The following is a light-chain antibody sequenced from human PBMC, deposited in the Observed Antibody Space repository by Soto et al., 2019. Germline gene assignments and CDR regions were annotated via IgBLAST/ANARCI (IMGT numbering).Light chain of an antibody. CDR1: SSDVGSYNL. J-gene: IGLJ2*01. CDR3: SSYAASNNLGV. V-gene: IGLV2-8*01. Sequence: QSVLTQPASVSGSPGQSITISCTGTSSDVGSYNLVSWYQQHPGKAPKLMIYEVSKRPSGVPDRFSGSKSGNTASLTVSGLQAEDEADYYCSSYAASNNLGVFGGGTKLTVL. CDR2: EVS.